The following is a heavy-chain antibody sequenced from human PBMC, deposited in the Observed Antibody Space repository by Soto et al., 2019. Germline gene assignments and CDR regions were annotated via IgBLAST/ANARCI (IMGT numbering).Heavy chain of an antibody. J-gene: IGHJ5*02. CDR2: IGPAGDT. D-gene: IGHD2-15*01. V-gene: IGHV3-13*01. Sequence: GGSLRFSCAASGFTFSSSDMHWVRQGTGTALEWVSAIGPAGDTYYAGSVKGRFTMSRENAKNSVYLQMNSLRAGDSGLYYCAKDNCSGGRCYFRFDPWGQGTLVTVSS. CDR1: GFTFSSSD. CDR3: AKDNCSGGRCYFRFDP.